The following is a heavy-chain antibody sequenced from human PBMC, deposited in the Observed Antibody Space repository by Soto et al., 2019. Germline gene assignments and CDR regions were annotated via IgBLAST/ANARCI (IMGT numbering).Heavy chain of an antibody. CDR1: GGSISSGGYY. CDR2: IYYSGST. Sequence: SETLSLTCTVSGGSISSGGYYWSWIRQHPGKGLEWIGYIYYSGSTYYNPSLKSRVTISVDTSKNQFSLKLSSVTAADTAVYYCARDFVYYDILTGFRVFDPWGQGTLVTVAS. CDR3: ARDFVYYDILTGFRVFDP. V-gene: IGHV4-31*03. J-gene: IGHJ5*02. D-gene: IGHD3-9*01.